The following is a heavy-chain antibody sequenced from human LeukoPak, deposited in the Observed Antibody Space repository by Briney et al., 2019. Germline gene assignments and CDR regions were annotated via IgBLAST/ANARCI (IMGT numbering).Heavy chain of an antibody. CDR1: GGFISSYF. J-gene: IGHJ3*02. CDR3: ARDYIVGTGVVAFDI. V-gene: IGHV4-4*07. CDR2: IYDGGKT. D-gene: IGHD1-26*01. Sequence: SETLSLTCSVSGGFISSYFWNWIRQPAGKGLEWVGHIYDGGKTNYNPSLRGRATISVDTSSNQFSLELRSVTAADTAVYYCARDYIVGTGVVAFDIWGQGTMVSVSS.